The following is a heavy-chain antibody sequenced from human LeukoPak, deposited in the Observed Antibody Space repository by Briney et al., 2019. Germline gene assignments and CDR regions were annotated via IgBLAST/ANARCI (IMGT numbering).Heavy chain of an antibody. J-gene: IGHJ4*02. CDR1: GFTFSNCS. CDR2: INPNGGST. Sequence: PGGSLRLSCSASGFTFSNCSMHWVRQTPGKGLEYVSVINPNGGSTYYADSVKGRFTISRDNSKNTLYLQMSSLRPDDTAVYYCVRGGRIAAAADFWGQGTPVTVSS. D-gene: IGHD6-13*01. CDR3: VRGGRIAAAADF. V-gene: IGHV3-64D*08.